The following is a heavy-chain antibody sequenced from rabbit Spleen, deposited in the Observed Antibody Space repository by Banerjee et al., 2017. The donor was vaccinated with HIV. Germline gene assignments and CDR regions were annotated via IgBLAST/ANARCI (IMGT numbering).Heavy chain of an antibody. CDR3: VRDGDGTNVFWYFNF. Sequence: QEQLVESGGGLVQPEGSLTLTCTASGFSFSNNYYMCWVRQAPGKGLEWIGCIHTRSGGNIYYATWAKGRFTISKTSPTTVTLQMTSLTAADTATYFCVRDGDGTNVFWYFNFWGQGTLVTVS. V-gene: IGHV1S45*01. CDR1: GFSFSNNYY. D-gene: IGHD7-1*01. CDR2: IHTRSGGNI. J-gene: IGHJ4*01.